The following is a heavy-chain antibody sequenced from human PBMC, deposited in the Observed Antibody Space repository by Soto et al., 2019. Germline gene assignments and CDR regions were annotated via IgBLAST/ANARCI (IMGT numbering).Heavy chain of an antibody. D-gene: IGHD3-10*01. CDR2: IYWDDDK. Sequence: QITLKESGPTLVKPTQTLTLTCTFSGFSLSTSGVGVGWIRQPPGKALEWLALIYWDDDKSYSPSLKSRLTINKETSKNQVVLTMTNMDPVDTATYYCAHRGYYGSGSYWVYWGQGTLVTVSS. CDR1: GFSLSTSGVG. CDR3: AHRGYYGSGSYWVY. V-gene: IGHV2-5*02. J-gene: IGHJ4*02.